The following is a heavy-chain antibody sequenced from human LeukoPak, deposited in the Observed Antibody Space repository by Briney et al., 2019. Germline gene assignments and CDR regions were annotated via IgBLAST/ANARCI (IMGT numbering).Heavy chain of an antibody. J-gene: IGHJ5*02. CDR3: AREAGFIAAPS. CDR1: GFTFSNYG. D-gene: IGHD6-13*01. CDR2: IYSGGST. V-gene: IGHV3-66*01. Sequence: PGGSLRLSCVASGFTFSNYGMHWVRQAPGKGLEWVSVIYSGGSTYYADSVKGRFTISRDNSKNTLYLQMNSLRAEDTAVYYCAREAGFIAAPSWGQGTLVTVSS.